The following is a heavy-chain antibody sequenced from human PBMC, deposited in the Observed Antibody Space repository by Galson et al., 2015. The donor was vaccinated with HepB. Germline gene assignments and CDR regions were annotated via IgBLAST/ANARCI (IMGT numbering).Heavy chain of an antibody. CDR2: IYFNGET. D-gene: IGHD5-24*01. Sequence: SETLSLTCTGSRGPPSRKTYYWGWVRPPPGKGVEWIGAIYFNGETYYKPSLQSRVTIYVDTSKNQFSLKLSSVTAADTAVYYCARHEMGPNTPFSFWGQGTLVTVSS. CDR3: ARHEMGPNTPFSF. J-gene: IGHJ4*02. V-gene: IGHV4-39*01. CDR1: RGPPSRKTYY.